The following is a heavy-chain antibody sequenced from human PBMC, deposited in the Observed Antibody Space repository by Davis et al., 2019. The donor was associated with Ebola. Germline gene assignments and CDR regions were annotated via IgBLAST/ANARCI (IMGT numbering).Heavy chain of an antibody. D-gene: IGHD4-17*01. V-gene: IGHV3-21*01. Sequence: PGGSLRLSCAASGFTFSSYSMNWFRQSPGKGLEWVSSISSSSSYIYYADSVKGRFTISRENAKNSLYLQMNSLRAEDTAVYYCARDFLDYGDGYYYGMDVWGQGTTVTVSS. J-gene: IGHJ6*02. CDR3: ARDFLDYGDGYYYGMDV. CDR2: ISSSSSYI. CDR1: GFTFSSYS.